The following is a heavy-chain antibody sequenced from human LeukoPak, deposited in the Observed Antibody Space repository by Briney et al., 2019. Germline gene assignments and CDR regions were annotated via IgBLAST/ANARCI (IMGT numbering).Heavy chain of an antibody. Sequence: SETLSLTCTVSGGSISSSYYYWGRIRQPPGKGLEWIGNIYYSGSTYYSPSLKSRVTISVDTSKNQFSLKLSSVTAADTAVYYCARTGTTTETTEYWGQGTLVTVSS. D-gene: IGHD1-26*01. CDR2: IYYSGST. CDR3: ARTGTTTETTEY. J-gene: IGHJ4*02. CDR1: GGSISSSYYY. V-gene: IGHV4-39*01.